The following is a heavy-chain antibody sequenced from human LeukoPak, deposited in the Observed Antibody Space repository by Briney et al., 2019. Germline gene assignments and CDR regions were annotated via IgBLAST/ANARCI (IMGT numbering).Heavy chain of an antibody. CDR2: ISGSGGST. CDR1: GFTFGTYA. CDR3: AKIPYSSGWVQNWFDP. D-gene: IGHD6-19*01. V-gene: IGHV3-23*01. J-gene: IGHJ5*02. Sequence: GGSLRLSCAASGFTFGTYAMSWVRQAPGKGLEWVSAISGSGGSTYYADSVKGRFTISRDNSKNTLYLQMNSLRAEDTAVYYCAKIPYSSGWVQNWFDPWGQGTLVTVSS.